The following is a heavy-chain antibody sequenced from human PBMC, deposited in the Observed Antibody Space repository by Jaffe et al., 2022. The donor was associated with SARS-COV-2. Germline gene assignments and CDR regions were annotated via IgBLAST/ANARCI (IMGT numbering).Heavy chain of an antibody. D-gene: IGHD2-21*01. CDR3: ARDWSRRVDSRYFDL. J-gene: IGHJ2*01. Sequence: EVQLVESGGGLVQPGGSLRLSCAASGFTFSSYWMSWVRQAPGKGLEWVANIKQDGSEKYYVDSVKGRFTISRDNAKNSLYLQMNSLRAEDTAVYYCARDWSRRVDSRYFDLWGRGTLVTVSS. CDR1: GFTFSSYW. V-gene: IGHV3-7*01. CDR2: IKQDGSEK.